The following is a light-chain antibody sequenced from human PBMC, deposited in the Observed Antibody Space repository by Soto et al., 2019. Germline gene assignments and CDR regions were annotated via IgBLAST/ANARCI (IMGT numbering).Light chain of an antibody. J-gene: IGKJ1*01. CDR3: QQSYSTPT. CDR1: QSVSSY. Sequence: IVLTQSRATLSSSPGPRGTLSCRASQSVSSYLAWYQQKPGQAPRLLIYGASSRATGIPDRFSGSGSGTDFTLTISSLQPEDSATYYCQQSYSTPTFGQGTKVDIK. V-gene: IGKV3-11*01. CDR2: GAS.